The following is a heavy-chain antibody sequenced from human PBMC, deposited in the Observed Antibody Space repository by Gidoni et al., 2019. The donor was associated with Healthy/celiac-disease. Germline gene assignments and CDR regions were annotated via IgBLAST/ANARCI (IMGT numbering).Heavy chain of an antibody. CDR3: ARAVAGKVVLDY. Sequence: EVQLVESGGGLVKPGGSLRLSCAASGFTFSSYSMNWVRQAPGKGLGWVSSISSSSSYIYYADSVKGRFTISRDNAKNSLYLQMNSLRAEDTAVYYCARAVAGKVVLDYWGQGTLVTVSS. CDR1: GFTFSSYS. D-gene: IGHD6-19*01. J-gene: IGHJ4*02. CDR2: ISSSSSYI. V-gene: IGHV3-21*01.